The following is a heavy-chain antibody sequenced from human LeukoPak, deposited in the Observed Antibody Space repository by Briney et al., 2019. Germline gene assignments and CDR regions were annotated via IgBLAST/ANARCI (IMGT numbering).Heavy chain of an antibody. V-gene: IGHV5-51*01. D-gene: IGHD4-17*01. CDR3: ARLGYGDSNCFDP. J-gene: IGHJ5*02. CDR1: GYSFSTYW. CDR2: IYPGDSDT. Sequence: GESLKISCKGSGYSFSTYWIAWVRQMPGKGLERMGIIYPGDSDTRYSPSFQAQVTISADKSISTAYLQWSSLKASDTAMYYCARLGYGDSNCFDPWGQGTLVTVSS.